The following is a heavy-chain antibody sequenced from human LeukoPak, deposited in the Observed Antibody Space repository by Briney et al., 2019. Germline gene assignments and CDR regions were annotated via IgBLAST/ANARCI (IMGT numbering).Heavy chain of an antibody. CDR2: IYNSGST. J-gene: IGHJ5*02. CDR1: GGSISGYY. CDR3: AREPTPNWFDR. Sequence: PSETLSLTCTVSGGSISGYYWIWIRQPPGKGLEWIGYIYNSGSTNYNPSLKSRVTISVDTSKNQFSLNLNSVTAADTAVYYCAREPTPNWFDRWGQGTLVTVSS. D-gene: IGHD4-23*01. V-gene: IGHV4-59*01.